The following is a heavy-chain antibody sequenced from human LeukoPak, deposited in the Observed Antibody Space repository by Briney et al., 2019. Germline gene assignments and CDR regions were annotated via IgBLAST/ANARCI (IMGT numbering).Heavy chain of an antibody. CDR1: GGSISSYY. V-gene: IGHV4-59*12. D-gene: IGHD3-10*01. CDR2: IYYSGST. Sequence: SETLSLTCTVSGGSISSYYWSWIRQPPGKGLEWIGYIYYSGSTNYNPSLKSRVTISVDTSKNQFSLKLSSVTAADTAVYYCARDLGYYYGSGSIGWFDPWGQGTLVTVSS. CDR3: ARDLGYYYGSGSIGWFDP. J-gene: IGHJ5*02.